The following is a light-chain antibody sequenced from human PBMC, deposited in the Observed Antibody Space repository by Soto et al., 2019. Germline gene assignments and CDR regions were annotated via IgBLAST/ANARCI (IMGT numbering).Light chain of an antibody. V-gene: IGKV1-9*01. CDR3: QQYDDWLRLT. CDR2: AAT. Sequence: IQLTQSPSSLSASVGDRVTITCRASQGISSYLAWYQQKPGKAPKLLIYAATSLQSGVPSRFSGSGSGTEFTLTISSLQSEDFAVYFCQQYDDWLRLTFGGGTKVDIK. CDR1: QGISSY. J-gene: IGKJ4*01.